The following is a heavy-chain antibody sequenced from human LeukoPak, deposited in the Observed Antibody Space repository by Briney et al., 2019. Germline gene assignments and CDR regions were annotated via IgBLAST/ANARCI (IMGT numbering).Heavy chain of an antibody. V-gene: IGHV4-39*07. Sequence: SETLSLTCTVSGGSISSSSYYWGWIRQPPGKGLEWIGSIYYSGSTYYNPSLKSRVTISVDTSKNQFSLKLSSVTAADTAVYYCAREGVYYYDSSGYYPLDAFDIWGQGTMVTVSS. J-gene: IGHJ3*02. CDR2: IYYSGST. CDR1: GGSISSSSYY. CDR3: AREGVYYYDSSGYYPLDAFDI. D-gene: IGHD3-22*01.